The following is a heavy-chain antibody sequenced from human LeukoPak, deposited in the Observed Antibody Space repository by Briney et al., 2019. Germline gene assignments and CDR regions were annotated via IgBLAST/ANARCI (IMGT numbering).Heavy chain of an antibody. CDR1: GFTFSSYG. D-gene: IGHD1-26*01. CDR3: AKDLVDSGSYYAPTD. J-gene: IGHJ4*02. V-gene: IGHV3-30*02. Sequence: PGGSLRLSCAASGFTFSSYGMHWVRQAPGKGLEWVAFIRYDGSNKYYADSVKGRFTISRDNSKNTLYLQMNSLRAEDTAVYYCAKDLVDSGSYYAPTDWGQGTLVTVSS. CDR2: IRYDGSNK.